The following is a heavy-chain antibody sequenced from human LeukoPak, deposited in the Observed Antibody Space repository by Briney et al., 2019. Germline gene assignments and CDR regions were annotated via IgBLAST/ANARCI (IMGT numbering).Heavy chain of an antibody. V-gene: IGHV3-23*01. Sequence: GGSLRLSCAAPGFTFSSYAMSWVRQAPGKGLEWVSAISGSGGSTYYADSVKGRFTISRDNSKNTLYLQMNSLRAEDTAVYYCAKSYYYDSSGYYRGFFDYWGQGTLVTVSS. D-gene: IGHD3-22*01. CDR1: GFTFSSYA. J-gene: IGHJ4*01. CDR3: AKSYYYDSSGYYRGFFDY. CDR2: ISGSGGST.